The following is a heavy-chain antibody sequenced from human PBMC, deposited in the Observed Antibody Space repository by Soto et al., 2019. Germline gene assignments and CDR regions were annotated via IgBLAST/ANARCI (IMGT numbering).Heavy chain of an antibody. CDR3: AIGLSQYYYYYYGMDV. Sequence: SETLSLTCTVPGDSISRYYWSWIRQPPGKRLEWIGYIYYSGSTNYNPFLKSRVTISVDTSKNQFSLKLSSVTAADTAVYYCAIGLSQYYYYYYGMDVWGQGTTVTVPS. V-gene: IGHV4-59*01. CDR1: GDSISRYY. CDR2: IYYSGST. J-gene: IGHJ6*02.